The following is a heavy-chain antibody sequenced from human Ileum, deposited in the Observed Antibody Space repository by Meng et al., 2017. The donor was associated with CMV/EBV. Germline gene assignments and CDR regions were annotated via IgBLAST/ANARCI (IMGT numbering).Heavy chain of an antibody. V-gene: IGHV4-31*03. CDR1: GGSISSGGYY. CDR3: ARVSTVTTWFDP. CDR2: IYYSGST. Sequence: TVAGGSISSGGYYWSCIRQHPGKGLEWIGYIYYSGSTYYNPSLKSRVTISVDTSKNQFSLKLSSVTAADTAVYYCARVSTVTTWFDPWGQGTLVTVSS. J-gene: IGHJ5*02. D-gene: IGHD4-17*01.